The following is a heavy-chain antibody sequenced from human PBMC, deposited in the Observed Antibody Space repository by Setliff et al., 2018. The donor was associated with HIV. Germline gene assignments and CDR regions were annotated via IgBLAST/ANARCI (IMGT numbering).Heavy chain of an antibody. V-gene: IGHV4-34*01. D-gene: IGHD2-15*01. CDR3: AVVVAANLYDY. CDR1: GGSFSGYD. Sequence: PSETLSLTCAVYGGSFSGYDWSWIRQPPGKGLEWIGEINHSGSTNYNPSLKSRVTISLDTSKNQFFLKLSSVTAADTAVYYCAVVVAANLYDYWGQGTLVTVSS. J-gene: IGHJ4*02. CDR2: INHSGST.